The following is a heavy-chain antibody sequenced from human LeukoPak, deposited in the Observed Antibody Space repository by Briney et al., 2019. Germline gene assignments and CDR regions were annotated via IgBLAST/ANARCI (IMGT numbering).Heavy chain of an antibody. V-gene: IGHV3-23*01. CDR1: GFTFRSYA. Sequence: GGSLRLSCAASGFTFRSYAMSCVRQAPGKGLEWVSDISGSGGSTYYADSVKGRFTISRDNSKNTLYLQMNSLRAEDTAVYHCAKHSFDYDFWSGYYLDYWGQGTLVTVSS. CDR3: AKHSFDYDFWSGYYLDY. J-gene: IGHJ4*02. D-gene: IGHD3-3*01. CDR2: ISGSGGST.